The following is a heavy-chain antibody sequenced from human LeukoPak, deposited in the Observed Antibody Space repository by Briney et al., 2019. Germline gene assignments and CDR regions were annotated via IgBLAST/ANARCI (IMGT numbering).Heavy chain of an antibody. Sequence: GGSLRLSCATSGFTFNNYAMTWVRQAPGKGLEWVSHITGGGDGTYYADSVKGRFTISRDNSKNTLYLQMNSLRAEDTAVYYCAKDRILAAGFFDYWGQGTLVTVSS. V-gene: IGHV3-23*01. CDR3: AKDRILAAGFFDY. CDR1: GFTFNNYA. CDR2: ITGGGDGT. D-gene: IGHD6-13*01. J-gene: IGHJ4*02.